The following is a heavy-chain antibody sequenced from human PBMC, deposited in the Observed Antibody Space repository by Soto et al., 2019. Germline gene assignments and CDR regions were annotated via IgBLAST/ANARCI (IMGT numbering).Heavy chain of an antibody. CDR3: AKGEGYSSTWTAC. V-gene: IGHV3-30*04. J-gene: IGHJ4*02. D-gene: IGHD6-13*01. CDR1: GFTFRNYA. Sequence: QVQVVESGGGVVQPGRSLRLSCAASGFTFRNYAIHWVRQAPGKGLEWVAVISYDGRNEYYADSVRGRFTISRDNAKNTLFLKMNSLRAEDTAVYYCAKGEGYSSTWTACWGQGTLVTVSS. CDR2: ISYDGRNE.